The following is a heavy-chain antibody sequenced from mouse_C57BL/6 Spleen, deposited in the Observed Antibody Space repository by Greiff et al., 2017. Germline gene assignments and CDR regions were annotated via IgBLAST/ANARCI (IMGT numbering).Heavy chain of an antibody. Sequence: DVKLVESGGDLVKPGGSLKLSCAASGFTFSRYGMSWVRQTPDKRLEWVATISSGGSYTYYPDSVKGRFTISRDNAKNTLYLQMSSLKSEDTAMYYCARQLTGIAYWGQGTLVTVSA. V-gene: IGHV5-6*02. CDR3: ARQLTGIAY. D-gene: IGHD4-1*01. CDR2: ISSGGSYT. J-gene: IGHJ3*01. CDR1: GFTFSRYG.